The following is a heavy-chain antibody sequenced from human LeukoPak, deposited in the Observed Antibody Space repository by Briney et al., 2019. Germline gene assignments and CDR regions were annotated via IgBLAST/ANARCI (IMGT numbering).Heavy chain of an antibody. CDR2: IYTSGST. Sequence: SETLSLTCTVSGGSISSGSYYWSWLRQPAGKGLEWIGRIYTSGSTNYNPSLKSRVTISVDTSKNQFSLKLSSVTAADTAVYYCARGHYDFWSGWIDPWGQGTLVTVSS. J-gene: IGHJ5*02. CDR1: GGSISSGSYY. CDR3: ARGHYDFWSGWIDP. V-gene: IGHV4-61*02. D-gene: IGHD3-3*01.